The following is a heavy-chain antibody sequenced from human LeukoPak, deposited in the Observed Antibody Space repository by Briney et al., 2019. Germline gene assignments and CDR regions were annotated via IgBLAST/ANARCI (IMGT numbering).Heavy chain of an antibody. J-gene: IGHJ4*02. CDR3: ARDLGSSSPGDY. CDR1: GGTFSSYA. D-gene: IGHD6-6*01. CDR2: IIPIFGTA. V-gene: IGHV1-69*13. Sequence: SVKVSCKASGGTFSSYAISWVRQAPGQGLEWMGGIIPIFGTANYAQKFQGRVTIIADESTSTAYMELSSLRSEDTAVYYCARDLGSSSPGDYWGQGTLVTVSS.